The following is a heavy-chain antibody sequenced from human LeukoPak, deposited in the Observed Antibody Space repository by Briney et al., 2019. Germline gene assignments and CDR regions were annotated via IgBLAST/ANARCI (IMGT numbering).Heavy chain of an antibody. Sequence: SETLSLTCTVSGGSISSSSYYWGWIRQPPGKGLEWIGSIYTSGSTNYNPSLKSRVTISVDTSKNQFSLKLSSVTAADTAVYYCARSTTVTTFDAFDIWGQGTMVTVSS. J-gene: IGHJ3*02. D-gene: IGHD4-17*01. V-gene: IGHV4-39*07. CDR3: ARSTTVTTFDAFDI. CDR1: GGSISSSSYY. CDR2: IYTSGST.